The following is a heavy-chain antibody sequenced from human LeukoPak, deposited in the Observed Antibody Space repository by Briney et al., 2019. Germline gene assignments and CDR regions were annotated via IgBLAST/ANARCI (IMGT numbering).Heavy chain of an antibody. V-gene: IGHV3-30*02. CDR2: IRYDGSNK. Sequence: GGSLRLSCAASGFTFSSYGMHWVRQAPGTGLEWVAFIRYDGSNKYYADSVKGRFTISRDNSKNTLYLQMNSLRAEDTAVYYCARPTWRYCSSTSCFHPPYFDYWGQGTLVTVSS. D-gene: IGHD2-2*01. CDR1: GFTFSSYG. CDR3: ARPTWRYCSSTSCFHPPYFDY. J-gene: IGHJ4*02.